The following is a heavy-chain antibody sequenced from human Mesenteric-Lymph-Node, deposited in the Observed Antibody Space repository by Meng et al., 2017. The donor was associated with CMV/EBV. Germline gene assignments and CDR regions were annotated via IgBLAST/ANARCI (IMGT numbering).Heavy chain of an antibody. J-gene: IGHJ4*02. CDR3: AKVPGRDLLRTPYYFDD. D-gene: IGHD1-26*01. CDR2: TSGSGGAT. CDR1: GFTFSNYG. Sequence: GESLKISCAASGFTFSNYGMHWVRQAPGKGLEWVSGTSGSGGATYHADSVKGRFTISRDTSKNTLYLQMNSLRAEDTAVYYCAKVPGRDLLRTPYYFDDWGQGQLVTVSS. V-gene: IGHV3-23*01.